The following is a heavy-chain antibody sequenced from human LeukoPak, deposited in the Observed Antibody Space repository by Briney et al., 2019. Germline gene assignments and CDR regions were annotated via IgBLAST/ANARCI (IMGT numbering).Heavy chain of an antibody. Sequence: SETLSLTCAVYGGSFSGYYWSWIRQPPGKGLEWIGSMYHSGSTYYNPSLKSRVTISVDTSNNQFSLKLNFVTAADTAVYYCARQAYSSSSSSYIWGQGTMVTVSS. D-gene: IGHD2-2*01. J-gene: IGHJ3*02. CDR2: MYHSGST. CDR3: ARQAYSSSSSSYI. V-gene: IGHV4-34*01. CDR1: GGSFSGYY.